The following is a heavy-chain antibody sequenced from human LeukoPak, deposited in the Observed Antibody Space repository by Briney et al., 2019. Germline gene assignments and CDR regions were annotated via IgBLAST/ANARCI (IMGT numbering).Heavy chain of an antibody. CDR1: GYTFTSNY. Sequence: VASVKVSCTASGYTFTSNYIHWVRQVPGQGLEWMGWINPNSGGTNYAQKFQGRVTMTRDTSISTASMELSRLTSDDTAVYYCAREVVAWGMNWFDPWGQGTLVTVSS. D-gene: IGHD3-16*01. CDR3: AREVVAWGMNWFDP. J-gene: IGHJ5*02. V-gene: IGHV1-2*02. CDR2: INPNSGGT.